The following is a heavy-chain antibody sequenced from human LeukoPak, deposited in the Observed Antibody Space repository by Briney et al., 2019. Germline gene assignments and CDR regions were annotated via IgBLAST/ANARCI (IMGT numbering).Heavy chain of an antibody. J-gene: IGHJ4*02. V-gene: IGHV3-43*02. CDR3: AKGRAPWSIAAAVDY. CDR2: ISGGGGST. CDR1: GFTFDDYA. Sequence: PGGSLRLSCAASGFTFDDYAMHWVRQAPGEGLEWVSLISGGGGSTYYADSVKGRFTFSRNNSKNSLYLQMNSLRIEDTALYYGAKGRAPWSIAAAVDYWGQGTLVTVSS. D-gene: IGHD6-13*01.